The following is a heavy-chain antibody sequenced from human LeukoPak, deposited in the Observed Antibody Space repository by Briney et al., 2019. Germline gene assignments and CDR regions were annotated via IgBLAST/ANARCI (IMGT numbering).Heavy chain of an antibody. CDR2: INAGNGNT. V-gene: IGHV1-3*01. Sequence: ASVKVSCKASGYTFTSYAMHWVRQAPGQRLEWMGWINAGNGNTKYSQKFQGRVTITRDTSASTAYMELSSLRSEDTAVYYCARAPTGDDYVWGSYRPTYYFDYWGQGTLVTVSS. J-gene: IGHJ4*02. CDR3: ARAPTGDDYVWGSYRPTYYFDY. CDR1: GYTFTSYA. D-gene: IGHD3-16*02.